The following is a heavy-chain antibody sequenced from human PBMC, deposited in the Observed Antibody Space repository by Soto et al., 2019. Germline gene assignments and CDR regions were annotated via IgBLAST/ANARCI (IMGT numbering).Heavy chain of an antibody. CDR1: GFRFDDYG. V-gene: IGHV3-9*01. D-gene: IGHD3-3*01. J-gene: IGHJ5*02. CDR3: EALHYETSANSFIS. Sequence: GGSLRLSCAASGFRFDDYGMHWVRQVPGKGLEWVAGISYYSGSIGYADSVKGRFTISRDNAKNSLYLQMNSLRAEDTALYYGEALHYETSANSFISWGQGTQV. CDR2: ISYYSGSI.